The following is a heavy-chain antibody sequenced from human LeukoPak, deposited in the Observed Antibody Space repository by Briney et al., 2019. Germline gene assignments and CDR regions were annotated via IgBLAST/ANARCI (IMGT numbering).Heavy chain of an antibody. CDR1: ADSISSGGYY. Sequence: PSQTLSLTCTVSADSISSGGYYWSWLRQRPGKGLEWIGYIYYSGSTYYNPSLKSRVNISVDTSKNQFSLRLSSVTAADTAVYYCGRDIVHKWFDRWGQGRLVSV. J-gene: IGHJ5*02. CDR3: GRDIVHKWFDR. V-gene: IGHV4-31*03. D-gene: IGHD2-8*01. CDR2: IYYSGST.